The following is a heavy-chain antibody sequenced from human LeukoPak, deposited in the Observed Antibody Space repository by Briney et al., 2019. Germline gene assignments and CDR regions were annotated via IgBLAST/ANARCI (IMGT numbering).Heavy chain of an antibody. CDR2: ISGSGDST. CDR1: GSTFSNCA. D-gene: IGHD3-22*01. J-gene: IGHJ4*02. CDR3: AKYSFDGRGYYRY. Sequence: GGSLRLSCAASGSTFSNCAMSWVRQAPGKGLGWVSGISGSGDSTYYADSVKGRFTISRDDPKNTLYLQMNSLRAEDTAVYYCAKYSFDGRGYYRYWGQGTLVTVSS. V-gene: IGHV3-23*01.